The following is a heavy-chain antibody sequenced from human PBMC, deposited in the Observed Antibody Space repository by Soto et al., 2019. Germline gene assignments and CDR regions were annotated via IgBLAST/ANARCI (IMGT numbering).Heavy chain of an antibody. CDR1: GLTFSSYG. CDR3: AKTESQFDY. J-gene: IGHJ4*02. CDR2: ISYDGSNK. V-gene: IGHV3-30*18. Sequence: QAQLVESGGGMVQPGRSLRLSCAASGLTFSSYGMHWVRQAPGKGLEWVAVISYDGSNKYYADSVKGRFTISRDNSKNTLYLQMNSLRAEDTAVYYCAKTESQFDYWGQGTLVTVSS.